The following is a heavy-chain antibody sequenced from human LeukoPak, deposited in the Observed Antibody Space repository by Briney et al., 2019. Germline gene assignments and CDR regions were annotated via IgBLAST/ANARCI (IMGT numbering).Heavy chain of an antibody. CDR2: IKEDGSRE. J-gene: IGHJ1*01. D-gene: IGHD5-12*01. Sequence: GGSLRLSCAASGFTFSTYWMTWVRQAPGKGLEWVANIKEDGSREYYVDSVKGRFTISRDNAKNSLYLQMDSLTAEDTAVYYCARDSPGYGAYVSWGQGTPVSVSS. CDR1: GFTFSTYW. V-gene: IGHV3-7*01. CDR3: ARDSPGYGAYVS.